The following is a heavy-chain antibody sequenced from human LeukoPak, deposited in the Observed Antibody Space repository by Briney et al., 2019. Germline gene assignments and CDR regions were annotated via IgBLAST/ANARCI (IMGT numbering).Heavy chain of an antibody. V-gene: IGHV3-11*01. J-gene: IGHJ4*02. Sequence: GGSLRLSYAGSGFAFSDYYMTWIRQAPGRGLEFISYISGSGNSIVYADSVKGRFTISRDNAKNSLYLQMNSLRDEDTAVYYCAREPRLAVYWGQGTLVTVSS. CDR1: GFAFSDYY. CDR2: ISGSGNSI. CDR3: AREPRLAVY. D-gene: IGHD6-19*01.